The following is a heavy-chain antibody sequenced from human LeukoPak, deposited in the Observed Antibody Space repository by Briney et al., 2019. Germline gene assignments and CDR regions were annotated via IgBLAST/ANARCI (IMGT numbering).Heavy chain of an antibody. CDR2: SYHSGST. CDR1: GVSVSSGCYY. J-gene: IGHJ5*02. D-gene: IGHD3-10*01. Sequence: NASETLSLTCTVSGVSVSSGCYYWTWIRQPPGKGLEWIGYSYHSGSTMYNPSLKSRVTMSVDKSKNQFSLKLTSVTAADTAVYYCARDMYGSGSFLPESPWGQGTLVTVSS. CDR3: ARDMYGSGSFLPESP. V-gene: IGHV4-61*01.